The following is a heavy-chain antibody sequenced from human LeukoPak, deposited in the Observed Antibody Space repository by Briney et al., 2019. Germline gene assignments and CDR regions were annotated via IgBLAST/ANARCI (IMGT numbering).Heavy chain of an antibody. Sequence: ASVKVSCKASGYTFTGYYMHWVRQAPGQGLEWMGWINPNSGGTNYAQKFQGRVTMTRDTSISTAYMELSRLSSDDTAVYYCARWPSKTPSKVFDYWGQGTLVTVSS. J-gene: IGHJ4*02. CDR3: ARWPSKTPSKVFDY. CDR2: INPNSGGT. V-gene: IGHV1-2*02. CDR1: GYTFTGYY.